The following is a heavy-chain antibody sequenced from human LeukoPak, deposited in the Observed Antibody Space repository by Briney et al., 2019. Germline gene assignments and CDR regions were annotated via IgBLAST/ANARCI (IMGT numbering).Heavy chain of an antibody. CDR3: ARLNEGYCSGGSCYSGSYYYYGMDV. V-gene: IGHV3-64*01. D-gene: IGHD2-15*01. CDR1: GFTFSSYA. J-gene: IGHJ6*02. CDR2: ISSNGGST. Sequence: GGSLRLSCAASGFTFSSYAMHWVRQAPGKGLEYVSAISSNGGSTYYANSVKGRFTISRDNAKNSLYLQMNSLRDEDTAVYYCARLNEGYCSGGSCYSGSYYYYGMDVWGQGTTVTVSS.